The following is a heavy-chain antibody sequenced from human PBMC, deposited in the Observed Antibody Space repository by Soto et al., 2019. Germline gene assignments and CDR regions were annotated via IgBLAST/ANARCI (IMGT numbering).Heavy chain of an antibody. J-gene: IGHJ4*02. CDR3: AREVSSLYYFDY. Sequence: GGSLRLSCAASGFTFSSYAMHWVRQAPGKGLEWLAVISYDGSNKYYADSVKGRFTISRDNSKNTLYLQMNSLRAEDTAVYYCAREVSSLYYFDYWGQGTLVTVSS. V-gene: IGHV3-30*04. D-gene: IGHD6-6*01. CDR2: ISYDGSNK. CDR1: GFTFSSYA.